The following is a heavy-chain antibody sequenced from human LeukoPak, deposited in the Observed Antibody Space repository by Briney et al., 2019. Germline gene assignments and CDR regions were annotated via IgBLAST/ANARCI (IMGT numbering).Heavy chain of an antibody. CDR1: GFTFSSYA. Sequence: PGASLRLSCAASGFTFSSYAMSWVRQAPGKGLEWVSAISVSGGSTYYADSVKGRFTISRDNSKNTLYLQMDSLRADDTAVYYCAKNRHRLPSDYWGQGTLVTVSS. CDR2: ISVSGGST. J-gene: IGHJ4*02. CDR3: AKNRHRLPSDY. V-gene: IGHV3-23*01. D-gene: IGHD2-2*01.